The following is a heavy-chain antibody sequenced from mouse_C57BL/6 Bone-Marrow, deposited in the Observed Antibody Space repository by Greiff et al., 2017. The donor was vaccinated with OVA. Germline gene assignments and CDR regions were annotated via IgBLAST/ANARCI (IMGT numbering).Heavy chain of an antibody. CDR1: GFTFSSYG. CDR2: ISSGGSYT. CDR3: ARHGNYYDYDY. Sequence: EVKVVESGGDLVKPGGSLKLSCAASGFTFSSYGMSWVRQTPDKRLEWVATISSGGSYTYYPDSVKGRFTISRDNAKNTLYLQMSSLKSEDTAMYYCARHGNYYDYDYWGQGTTLTVSS. J-gene: IGHJ2*01. V-gene: IGHV5-6*01. D-gene: IGHD2-4*01.